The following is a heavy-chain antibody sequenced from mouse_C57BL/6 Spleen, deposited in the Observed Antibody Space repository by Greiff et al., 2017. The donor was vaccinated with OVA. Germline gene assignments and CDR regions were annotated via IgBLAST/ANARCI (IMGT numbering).Heavy chain of an antibody. D-gene: IGHD1-1*01. CDR1: GFSLTSYG. J-gene: IGHJ4*01. CDR2: IWSGGST. Sequence: VMLVESGPGLVQPSQSLSITCTVSGFSLTSYGVHWVRQSPGKGLEWLGVIWSGGSTDYNAAFISRLSICKDNSKSQVFFKMNSLQADDTDIYYCARKYYGSSKGYAMDYWGQGTSVTVSS. V-gene: IGHV2-2*01. CDR3: ARKYYGSSKGYAMDY.